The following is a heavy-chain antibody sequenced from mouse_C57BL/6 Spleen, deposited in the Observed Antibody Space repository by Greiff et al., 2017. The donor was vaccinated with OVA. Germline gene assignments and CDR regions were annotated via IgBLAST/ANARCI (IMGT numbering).Heavy chain of an antibody. D-gene: IGHD4-1*01. CDR1: GYTFTSYW. CDR3: AREGKTGSGYFDY. V-gene: IGHV1-50*01. CDR2: IDPSDSYT. Sequence: VQLQQPGAELVKPGASVKLSCKASGYTFTSYWMQWVKQRPGQGLEWIGEIDPSDSYTNYNQKFKGKATLTVDTSSSTAYMQLSSLTSEDSAVYYGAREGKTGSGYFDYWGQGTTLTVSS. J-gene: IGHJ2*01.